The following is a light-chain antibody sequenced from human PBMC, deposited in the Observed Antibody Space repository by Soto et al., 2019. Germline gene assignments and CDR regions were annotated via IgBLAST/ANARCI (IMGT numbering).Light chain of an antibody. J-gene: IGKJ4*01. CDR3: QQYDNLPLS. CDR2: DAS. CDR1: QDINKY. V-gene: IGKV1-33*01. Sequence: TQMTQSPSSLSASVGERVTITCQASQDINKYLNWHQQKPGKAPNLLIYDASNLETGVPSRFSGSGSGTSFTFTISSLQPEDVATYYCQQYDNLPLSFGGGTKVEIK.